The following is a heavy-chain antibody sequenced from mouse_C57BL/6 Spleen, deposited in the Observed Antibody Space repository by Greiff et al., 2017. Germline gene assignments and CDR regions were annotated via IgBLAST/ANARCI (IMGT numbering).Heavy chain of an antibody. CDR2: IYPGDGDT. J-gene: IGHJ1*03. CDR1: GYAFSSYG. CDR3: ARRSLRYVDV. V-gene: IGHV1-80*01. Sequence: VQLQESGAELVKPGASVKISCKASGYAFSSYGMSWVKQRPGKGLEWIGQIYPGDGDTTYNGKFKGKATLTADKSSSTAYMQLSSLTSEESTVYFCARRSLRYVDVWGTGTTVTVSS.